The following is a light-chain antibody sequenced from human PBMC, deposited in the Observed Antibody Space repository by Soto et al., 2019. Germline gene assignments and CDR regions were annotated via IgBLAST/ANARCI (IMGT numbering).Light chain of an antibody. CDR3: VLYVGSGIWL. Sequence: QAVVTQEPSFSVSPGGTVTLTCGLSSGSVSTSSYPTWYQQTPGQAPRTLIYSTELRSSGVPDRFSGSILGNKAALTITGAQADDEADYYWVLYVGSGIWLFGGGTKVTVL. J-gene: IGLJ3*02. V-gene: IGLV8-61*01. CDR2: STE. CDR1: SGSVSTSSY.